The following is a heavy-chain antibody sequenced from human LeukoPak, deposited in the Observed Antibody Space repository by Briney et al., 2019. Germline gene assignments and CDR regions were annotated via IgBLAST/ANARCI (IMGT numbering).Heavy chain of an antibody. J-gene: IGHJ6*04. Sequence: PSETLSLTCAVYGGSFSGYYWSWIRQPPGKGLEWIGEINHSGSTNYNPSLKSRVTISVDKSKNQFSLKLSSVTAADTAVYYCARATYYYGSGSPDPFYYGMDVWGKGTTVTVSS. CDR2: INHSGST. V-gene: IGHV4-34*01. CDR3: ARATYYYGSGSPDPFYYGMDV. CDR1: GGSFSGYY. D-gene: IGHD3-10*01.